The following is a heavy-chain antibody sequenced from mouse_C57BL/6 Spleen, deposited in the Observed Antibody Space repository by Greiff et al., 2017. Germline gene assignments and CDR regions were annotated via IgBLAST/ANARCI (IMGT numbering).Heavy chain of an antibody. V-gene: IGHV1-53*01. CDR3: ARRVSYYLDY. CDR1: GYTFTSYW. CDR2: INPSNGGT. J-gene: IGHJ2*01. Sequence: QVQLQQPGTELVTPGASVTLSCKSSGYTFTSYWMHWVKQRPGQGLEWIGNINPSNGGTNYNEKFKSNATLTVDKSSSTAYMQLSSLTSEDSAFYDCARRVSYYLDYGGQGTTLTVSS.